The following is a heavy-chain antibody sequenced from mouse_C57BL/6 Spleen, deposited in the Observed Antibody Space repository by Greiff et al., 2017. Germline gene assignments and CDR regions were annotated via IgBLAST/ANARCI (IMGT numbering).Heavy chain of an antibody. CDR3: AREDHYDYEFAY. CDR2: IGPGSGST. J-gene: IGHJ3*01. Sequence: VQLQQSGAELVKPGASVKISCKASGYTFTDYYINWVKQRPEQGLEWIGKIGPGSGSTYYNEKFKGKATLTADKTTSTAYTQSRSLKSEDSAVYSCAREDHYDYEFAYWGQGTLVTVSA. D-gene: IGHD2-4*01. CDR1: GYTFTDYY. V-gene: IGHV1-77*01.